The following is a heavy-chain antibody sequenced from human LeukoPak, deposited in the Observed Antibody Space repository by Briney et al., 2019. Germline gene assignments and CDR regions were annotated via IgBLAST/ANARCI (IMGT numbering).Heavy chain of an antibody. V-gene: IGHV4-59*01. J-gene: IGHJ4*02. D-gene: IGHD3-16*01. CDR2: IYYSGST. CDR1: GDSISNFY. CDR3: ARGVVITFGGAADY. Sequence: SETLSLTCTVSGDSISNFYWSWIRQPPGKGLEWIGYIYYSGSTNYNPSLKSRVTISVDTSKNQFSLKLSSVTAADTAVYYCARGVVITFGGAADYWGQGTLVTVSS.